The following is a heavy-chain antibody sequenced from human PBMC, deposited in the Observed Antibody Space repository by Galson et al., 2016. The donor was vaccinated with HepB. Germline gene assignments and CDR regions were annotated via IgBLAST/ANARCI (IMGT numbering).Heavy chain of an antibody. V-gene: IGHV3-48*01. D-gene: IGHD3-9*01. J-gene: IGHJ5*02. CDR1: GFSFSSYN. CDR3: ARDSDAYYDILMGYCPFDL. CDR2: IETFSRTI. Sequence: SLRLSCAASGFSFSSYNMHWVRRAPGQRPEWLSYIETFSRTIYYAASVKGRFTISRDNRKNLLYLQMSSLAADDTAVYYWARDSDAYYDILMGYCPFDLWGQGTLVTVSS.